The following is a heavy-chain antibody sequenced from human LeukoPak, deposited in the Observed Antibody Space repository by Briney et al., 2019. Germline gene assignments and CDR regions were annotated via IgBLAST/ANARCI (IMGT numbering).Heavy chain of an antibody. J-gene: IGHJ6*02. CDR1: GYTFTDYY. V-gene: IGHV1-2*02. D-gene: IGHD3-3*01. CDR3: AKEPDPPSYYDFWSGPQPLYGMDV. Sequence: ASVKVSCKASGYTFTDYYMHWVRQAPGQGLEWMGWINLNSGVTNYPQKLQGRVTMTTDTSTSTAYMELRSLRSDDTAVYYCAKEPDPPSYYDFWSGPQPLYGMDVWGQGTTVTVSS. CDR2: INLNSGVT.